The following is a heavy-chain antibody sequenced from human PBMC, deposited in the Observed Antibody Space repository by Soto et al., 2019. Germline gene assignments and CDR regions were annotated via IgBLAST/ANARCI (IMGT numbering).Heavy chain of an antibody. V-gene: IGHV3-21*01. J-gene: IGHJ4*02. D-gene: IGHD3-3*02. CDR1: GFTFSSYS. CDR3: VRDSTYFDS. Sequence: GGSLRLSCAGSGFTFSSYSMNWVRQAPGKGLEWVSSISSGSSYIYYADSMKGRFTISRDNAKNSLYLQMNSLRAEDTAVYYCVRDSTYFDSWGQGTLVTVSS. CDR2: ISSGSSYI.